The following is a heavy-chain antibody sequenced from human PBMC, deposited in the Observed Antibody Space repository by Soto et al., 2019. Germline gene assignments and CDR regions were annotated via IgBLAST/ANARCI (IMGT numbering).Heavy chain of an antibody. D-gene: IGHD2-15*01. CDR1: GFTFSRYA. CDR2: IGDRGTTT. V-gene: IGHV3-23*01. Sequence: EVQLLQSGGGLVQPGGSLRLSCVGSGFTFSRYAMIWVRQTPGKGLEWVSGIGDRGTTTYYADSVKGRFTISRDNSVNTLFLKMNLLRAEDTAVYYFAKDRLGDYYYYGMDVWGQGTTVTVS. J-gene: IGHJ6*02. CDR3: AKDRLGDYYYYGMDV.